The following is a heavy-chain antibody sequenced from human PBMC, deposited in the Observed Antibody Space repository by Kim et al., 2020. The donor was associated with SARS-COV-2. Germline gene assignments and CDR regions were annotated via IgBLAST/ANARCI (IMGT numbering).Heavy chain of an antibody. CDR1: GGSISSGGYY. CDR2: IYYSGST. CDR3: VRESIAAAGSPPGAFDI. Sequence: SETLSLTCTVSGGSISSGGYYWNWIRQHPGKGLEWIGYIYYSGSTYYNPSLKSRVTISVDTSKNQFSLKLSSVTAADTAVYYCVRESIAAAGSPPGAFDIWGQGTMVTVSS. D-gene: IGHD6-13*01. V-gene: IGHV4-31*03. J-gene: IGHJ3*02.